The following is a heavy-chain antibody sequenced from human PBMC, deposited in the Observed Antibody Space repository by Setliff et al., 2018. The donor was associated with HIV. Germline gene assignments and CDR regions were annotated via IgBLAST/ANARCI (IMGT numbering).Heavy chain of an antibody. Sequence: SLRLSCTASGFTFSSYSMNWVRQAPGKGLEWLSYISSSSSIYHADSVKGRFTISRDNTRSTLYLQMNSLRADDTAVYFCARPTNIDTLYYGSQTFYMYYYGLDVWGQGTTVTVSS. D-gene: IGHD1-26*01. J-gene: IGHJ6*02. CDR3: ARPTNIDTLYYGSQTFYMYYYGLDV. CDR2: ISSSSSI. V-gene: IGHV3-48*02. CDR1: GFTFSSYS.